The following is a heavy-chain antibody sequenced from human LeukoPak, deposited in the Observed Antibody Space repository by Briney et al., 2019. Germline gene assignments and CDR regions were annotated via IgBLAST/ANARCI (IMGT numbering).Heavy chain of an antibody. D-gene: IGHD6-13*01. Sequence: SETLSLTCAVYGGSFSDYYWSWIRQPPGKGLEWIGEINHSGSTNYNPSLKSRVTISVDTSKNQFSLKLSSVTAADTAVYYCARGRVGGGSSWYYYYYGMDVWGQGTTVTVSS. CDR2: INHSGST. CDR3: ARGRVGGGSSWYYYYYGMDV. J-gene: IGHJ6*02. CDR1: GGSFSDYY. V-gene: IGHV4-34*01.